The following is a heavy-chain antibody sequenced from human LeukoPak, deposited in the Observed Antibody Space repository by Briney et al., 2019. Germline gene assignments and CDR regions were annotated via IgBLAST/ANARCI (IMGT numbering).Heavy chain of an antibody. CDR2: ISSSGSTI. J-gene: IGHJ4*02. V-gene: IGHV3-48*04. CDR1: GFTFSSYS. Sequence: GGSLRLSCAASGFTFSSYSMNWVRQAPGKGLEWVSYISSSGSTIYYADSVKGRFTISRDNAKNSLYLQMNSLRAEDTAVYYCARAYYYGSVDYFDYWGQGTLVTDSS. CDR3: ARAYYYGSVDYFDY. D-gene: IGHD3-10*01.